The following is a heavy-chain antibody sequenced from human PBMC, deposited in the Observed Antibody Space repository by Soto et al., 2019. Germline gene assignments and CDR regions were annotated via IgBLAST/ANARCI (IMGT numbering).Heavy chain of an antibody. CDR3: AKTTRGVAGRGDY. V-gene: IGHV3-23*01. Sequence: EVQLLESGGGLEQPGGSLRLSCAASGFSIGTYGMSWVRQAPGKGLEWVSGIRGSGGTTYYADSVKGRFTISRDNSKNTLYLQMNSLRVEDTAIYYCAKTTRGVAGRGDYWGQGTLVTVSS. CDR1: GFSIGTYG. CDR2: IRGSGGTT. J-gene: IGHJ4*02. D-gene: IGHD6-19*01.